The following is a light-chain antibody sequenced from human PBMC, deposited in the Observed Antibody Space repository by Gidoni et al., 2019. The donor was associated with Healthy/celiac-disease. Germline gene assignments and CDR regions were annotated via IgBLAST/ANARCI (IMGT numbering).Light chain of an antibody. CDR1: SSNIGAGYD. Sequence: QSVLTQPPSVSGAPGQRVTISCTGSSSNIGAGYDVHWYQQLPGTAPKLLIYGNINRPSGVPDRFSGSKSGTSASLAITGLQAEDEADYYCQSYDNSLRWVFGGGTKLTV. CDR3: QSYDNSLRWV. CDR2: GNI. J-gene: IGLJ3*02. V-gene: IGLV1-40*01.